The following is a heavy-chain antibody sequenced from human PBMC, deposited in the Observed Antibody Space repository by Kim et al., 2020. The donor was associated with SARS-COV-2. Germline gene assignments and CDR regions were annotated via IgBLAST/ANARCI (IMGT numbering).Heavy chain of an antibody. D-gene: IGHD4-17*01. J-gene: IGHJ4*02. CDR3: ARLVHDYGDYVVDY. V-gene: IGHV1-2*02. Sequence: AQKFQGRVTMTRDTSISTAYMELSRLRSDDTAVYYCARLVHDYGDYVVDYWGQGTLVTVSS.